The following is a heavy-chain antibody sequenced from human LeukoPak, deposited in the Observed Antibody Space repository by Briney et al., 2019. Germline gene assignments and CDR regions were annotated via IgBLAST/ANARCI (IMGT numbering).Heavy chain of an antibody. J-gene: IGHJ4*02. V-gene: IGHV4-34*01. CDR2: INHSGST. D-gene: IGHD3-16*02. CDR1: GFTFSSYS. Sequence: GSLRLSCAASGFTFSSYSMNWVRQPPGKGLEWIGEINHSGSTKYNPSLKSRVTISVDTSTNQFSLKLNSVTAADTATYYCAREGRYSYAYYFDSWGQGTLVTVSS. CDR3: AREGRYSYAYYFDS.